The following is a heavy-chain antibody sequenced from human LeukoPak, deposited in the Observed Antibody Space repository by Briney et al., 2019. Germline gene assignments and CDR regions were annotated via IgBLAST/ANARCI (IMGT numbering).Heavy chain of an antibody. Sequence: ASVKVSCKASGYTFTGYYMHWVRQAPGQGLEWMGWINPNSGGTNYAQKFQGWATMTRDTSISTAYMELSRLRSDDTAVYYCARVGVGAPPYYFDYWGQGTLVTVSS. CDR1: GYTFTGYY. V-gene: IGHV1-2*04. D-gene: IGHD1-26*01. J-gene: IGHJ4*02. CDR2: INPNSGGT. CDR3: ARVGVGAPPYYFDY.